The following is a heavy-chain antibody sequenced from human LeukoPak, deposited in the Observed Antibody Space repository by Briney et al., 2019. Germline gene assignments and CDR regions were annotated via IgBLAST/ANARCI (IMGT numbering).Heavy chain of an antibody. J-gene: IGHJ4*02. CDR1: GGSISSSSYY. D-gene: IGHD6-6*01. Sequence: SETLSLTCTVSGGSISSSSYYWGWIRQPPGKGLEWIGSIYYSGSTYYNPSLKSRVTISVDTSKNQFSLKLSSVTAADTAVYYCARATEAPGSLPPRAARYSDYWGQGTLVTVSS. CDR2: IYYSGST. V-gene: IGHV4-39*07. CDR3: ARATEAPGSLPPRAARYSDY.